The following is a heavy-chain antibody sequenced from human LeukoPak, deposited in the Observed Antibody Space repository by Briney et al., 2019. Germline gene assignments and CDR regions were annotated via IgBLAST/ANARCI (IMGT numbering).Heavy chain of an antibody. CDR2: IYYTRST. Sequence: SETLSLTCTVSGVSISDYYWTWIRQPPGKRLEWIGYIYYTRSTNYTRSLKIPVTISVDTSKNQLSLKLTSVTAADTAVYYCARDRYGKAPDYWGQGTLVTVSS. D-gene: IGHD1-1*01. J-gene: IGHJ4*02. CDR3: ARDRYGKAPDY. CDR1: GVSISDYY. V-gene: IGHV4-59*12.